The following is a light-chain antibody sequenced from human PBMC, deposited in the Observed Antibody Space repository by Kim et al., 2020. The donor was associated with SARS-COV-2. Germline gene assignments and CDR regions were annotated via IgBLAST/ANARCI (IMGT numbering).Light chain of an antibody. J-gene: IGKJ3*01. CDR3: QQGSTTPYT. Sequence: ASVGDRVTMSCRESQSIGTNLNWYQQKSGKAPKLLIYGASSLQTGVPSRFSGGGSETDFTLTISSLQPEDFATYYCQQGSTTPYTFGPGTKVDIK. V-gene: IGKV1-39*01. CDR2: GAS. CDR1: QSIGTN.